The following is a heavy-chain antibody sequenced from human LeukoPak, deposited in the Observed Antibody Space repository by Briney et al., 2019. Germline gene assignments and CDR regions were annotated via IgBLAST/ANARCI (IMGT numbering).Heavy chain of an antibody. Sequence: GGSLRLSCAASRFTFSNAWMSWVRQAPGEGLEWVGRIKSKTDGGATHYAAPVKGRFTISRDDSKNTLYLQMNSLKTEDTAVYYCTTEAYYYDSGAIKYFDYWGQGTLVTVSS. J-gene: IGHJ4*02. CDR2: IKSKTDGGAT. V-gene: IGHV3-15*01. D-gene: IGHD3-22*01. CDR3: TTEAYYYDSGAIKYFDY. CDR1: RFTFSNAW.